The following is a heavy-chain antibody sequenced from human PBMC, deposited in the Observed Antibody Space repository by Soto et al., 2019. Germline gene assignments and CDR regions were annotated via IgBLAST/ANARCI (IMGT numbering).Heavy chain of an antibody. J-gene: IGHJ6*02. V-gene: IGHV4-59*01. D-gene: IGHD3-10*01. CDR2: IYYSGST. CDR1: GGSISSYY. CDR3: AKGRRRFGEPQLGMDV. Sequence: QVQLQESGPGLVKPSETLSLTSTVSGGSISSYYWSWIRQPPGKGLEWIGYIYYSGSTNYNPSLMSGVTISVDTSKIQFSLKLSSVTAADTAVYYCAKGRRRFGEPQLGMDVWGQGTTVTVSS.